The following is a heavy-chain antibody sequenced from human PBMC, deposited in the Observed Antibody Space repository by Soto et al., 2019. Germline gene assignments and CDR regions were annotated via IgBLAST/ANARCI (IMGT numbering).Heavy chain of an antibody. J-gene: IGHJ5*02. CDR1: GYTFTGYY. CDR2: INPNSGGT. Sequence: ASVKVSCKASGYTFTGYYMHWVRQAPGQGLEWMGWINPNSGGTNYAQKFQGRVTMTRDTFISTAYMELSRRRSDDTAVYYCARDRSEVTMVRGVINGFDPWGQGTLVTVSS. D-gene: IGHD3-10*01. V-gene: IGHV1-2*02. CDR3: ARDRSEVTMVRGVINGFDP.